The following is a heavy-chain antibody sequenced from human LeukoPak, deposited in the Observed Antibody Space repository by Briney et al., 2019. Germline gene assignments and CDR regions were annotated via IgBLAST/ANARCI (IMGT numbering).Heavy chain of an antibody. CDR3: ARGPGSATAEAFDI. Sequence: SETLSLTCTTSGDSIINYYWTWIRQPAGKGLEWIGRIYSSGVTNYNPSLKSRVTLSVDTSKNHLSLEMNSVTAADTAVYYCARGPGSATAEAFDIWGQGTMVTVSS. CDR1: GDSIINYY. D-gene: IGHD6-25*01. V-gene: IGHV4-4*07. CDR2: IYSSGVT. J-gene: IGHJ3*02.